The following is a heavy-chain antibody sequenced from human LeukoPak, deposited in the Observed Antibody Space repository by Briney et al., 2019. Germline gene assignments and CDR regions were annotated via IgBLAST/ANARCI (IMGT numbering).Heavy chain of an antibody. V-gene: IGHV3-23*01. J-gene: IGHJ4*02. CDR2: IGPSGAKT. D-gene: IGHD5-18*01. CDR3: ARVVSGYSYADDY. CDR1: GFTFSSYG. Sequence: GGSLRLSCAASGFTFSSYGMNWVRQAPGKGLEWVSGIGPSGAKTYYADSVKGRFTISRDNAKNSLYLQMNSLRAEDTAVYYCARVVSGYSYADDYWGQGTLVTVSS.